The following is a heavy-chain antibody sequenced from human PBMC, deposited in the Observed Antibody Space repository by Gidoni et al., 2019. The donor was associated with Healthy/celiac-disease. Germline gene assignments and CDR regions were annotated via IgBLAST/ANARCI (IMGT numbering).Heavy chain of an antibody. D-gene: IGHD3-10*01. CDR2: MGTAGDP. CDR3: ARASMVRGVIIFDY. J-gene: IGHJ4*02. CDR1: GFTFSSYD. Sequence: EVQLVESGGGLVQPGGSLRLSCAASGFTFSSYDMHWVRQATGKGLEWVSVMGTAGDPYYPGSVKGRFTISRENAKNSLYLQMNSLRAGDTAVYYCARASMVRGVIIFDYWGQGTLVTVSS. V-gene: IGHV3-13*05.